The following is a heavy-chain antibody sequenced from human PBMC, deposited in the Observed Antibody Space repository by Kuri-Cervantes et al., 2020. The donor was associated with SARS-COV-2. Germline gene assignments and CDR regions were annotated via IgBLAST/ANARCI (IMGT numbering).Heavy chain of an antibody. CDR2: IGTAGDT. CDR1: GFTFSSYD. Sequence: GESLKISCAASGFTFSSYDMHWVRQATGKGLEWVSAIGTAGDTYYPGSVKGRFTISRDNSKNTLYLQMGSLRAEDMAVYYCARDPSGYDFWSGRPHYYMDVWGKGTTVTVSS. CDR3: ARDPSGYDFWSGRPHYYMDV. D-gene: IGHD3-3*01. V-gene: IGHV3-13*01. J-gene: IGHJ6*03.